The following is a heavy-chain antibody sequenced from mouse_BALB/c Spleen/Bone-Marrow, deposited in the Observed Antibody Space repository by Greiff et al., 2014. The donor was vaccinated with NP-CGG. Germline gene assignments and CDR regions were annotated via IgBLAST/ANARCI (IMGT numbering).Heavy chain of an antibody. CDR2: ISDGGGYT. CDR1: GFTFSDYY. CDR3: ARSGERFGAMDY. J-gene: IGHJ4*01. Sequence: VQLKESGGGLVKPGGSLKLSCAASGFTFSDYYMYWVRQTPEKRLEWVATISDGGGYTYYPDSVWGRFTISRDNAKNNLYLRMSSLKSEDTAMYYCARSGERFGAMDYWGQGTSVTVFS. D-gene: IGHD3-1*01. V-gene: IGHV5-4*02.